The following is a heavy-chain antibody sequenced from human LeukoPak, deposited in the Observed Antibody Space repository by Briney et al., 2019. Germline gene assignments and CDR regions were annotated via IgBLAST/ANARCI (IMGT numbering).Heavy chain of an antibody. CDR1: GGSISGDY. CDR3: ARLQGDSTAILDY. Sequence: PSETLSLTCTVSGGSISGDYWSWIRQPPGKGLEWIGYIHYTGSTNYNPSLRSRVTISVDTSKNLFSLKLSSATAADTAVYYCARLQGDSTAILDYWGQGTLVSVSS. J-gene: IGHJ4*02. D-gene: IGHD2-21*01. CDR2: IHYTGST. V-gene: IGHV4-59*01.